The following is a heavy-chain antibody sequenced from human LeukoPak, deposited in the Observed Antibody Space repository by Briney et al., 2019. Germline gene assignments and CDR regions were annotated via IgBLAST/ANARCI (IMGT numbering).Heavy chain of an antibody. CDR1: GGSVSSSTYY. V-gene: IGHV4-39*01. Sequence: SETLSLTCTVSGGSVSSSTYYWGWIRQPPGKGLEWIGSIYYSGSTYYNPSLKSRLTISMDTSKNQFSLKLSSVTAADTAVYYCSTTTRGWYGVGDYRGQGTLVTVSS. CDR2: IYYSGST. J-gene: IGHJ4*02. CDR3: STTTRGWYGVGDY. D-gene: IGHD6-19*01.